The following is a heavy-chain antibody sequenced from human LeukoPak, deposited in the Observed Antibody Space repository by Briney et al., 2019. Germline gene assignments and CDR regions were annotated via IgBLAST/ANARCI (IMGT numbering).Heavy chain of an antibody. CDR1: GFTFSSYS. D-gene: IGHD6-19*01. Sequence: GGSLRLSCAASGFTFSSYSMNWVRQAPGKGLEWVSSISSSSSYIYYADSVKGRFTISRDNAKNSLYLQMNSLRAEDTAVYYCAKSSDEWLVLGYFDYWGQGTLVTVSS. CDR3: AKSSDEWLVLGYFDY. J-gene: IGHJ4*02. V-gene: IGHV3-21*04. CDR2: ISSSSSYI.